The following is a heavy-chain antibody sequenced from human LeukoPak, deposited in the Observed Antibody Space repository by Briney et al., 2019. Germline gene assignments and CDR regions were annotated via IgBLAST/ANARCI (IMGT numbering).Heavy chain of an antibody. CDR2: IYYSGST. J-gene: IGHJ6*03. V-gene: IGHV4-59*01. D-gene: IGHD3-3*01. CDR3: ARGPTPPDYDFWSGYYDYMDV. CDR1: GGSISSYY. Sequence: SETLSLTCTVSGGSISSYYWSWIRQPPGKGLEWIGYIYYSGSTNYNLSLKSGGTISVDTSKNQFTLKLSSVTAADTAVYYCARGPTPPDYDFWSGYYDYMDVWGKGTTVTVSS.